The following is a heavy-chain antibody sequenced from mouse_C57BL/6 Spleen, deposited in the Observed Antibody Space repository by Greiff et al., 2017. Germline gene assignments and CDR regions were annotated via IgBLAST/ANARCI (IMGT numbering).Heavy chain of an antibody. CDR3: ARSGSSTGYYFDY. D-gene: IGHD1-1*01. J-gene: IGHJ2*01. CDR1: GYTFTDYY. Sequence: EVQLQQSGPVLVKPGASVKMSCKASGYTFTDYYMNWVKQSHGKSLEWIGVINPYNGGTSSNQKFKGKATLTVDKSSSTAYMELNSLTSEDSAVYYCARSGSSTGYYFDYWGQGTTLTVSS. V-gene: IGHV1-19*01. CDR2: INPYNGGT.